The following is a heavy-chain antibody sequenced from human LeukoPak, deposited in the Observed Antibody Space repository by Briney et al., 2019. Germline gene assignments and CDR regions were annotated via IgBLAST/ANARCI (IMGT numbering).Heavy chain of an antibody. D-gene: IGHD2-21*01. CDR2: INPNSGGT. CDR1: GYTFTGYY. Sequence: ASVKVSCKASGYTFTGYYMHWVRQAPGQGLEWMGWINPNSGGTNYAQKFQGRVAMTRDTTISTAYMELSRLTSDDTAVYYCARGLWWRAFDIWGQGTMVTVSS. CDR3: ARGLWWRAFDI. J-gene: IGHJ3*02. V-gene: IGHV1-2*02.